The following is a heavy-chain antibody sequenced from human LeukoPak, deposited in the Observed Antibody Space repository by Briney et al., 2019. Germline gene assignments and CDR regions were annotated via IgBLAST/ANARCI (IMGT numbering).Heavy chain of an antibody. CDR1: GGTFSSYA. D-gene: IGHD3-3*01. V-gene: IGHV1-69*05. J-gene: IGHJ4*02. CDR3: ARGRTNYDFWSGYSGGFDY. CDR2: IIPIFGTA. Sequence: SVKVSCKASGGTFSSYAISWVRQAPGQGLEWMGGIIPIFGTANYAQKLQGRVTITTDESTSTAYMELSSLRSEDTAVYYCARGRTNYDFWSGYSGGFDYWGQGTLVTVSS.